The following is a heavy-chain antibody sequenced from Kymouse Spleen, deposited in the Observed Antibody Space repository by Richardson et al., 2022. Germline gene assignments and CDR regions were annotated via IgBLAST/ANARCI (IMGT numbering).Heavy chain of an antibody. CDR3: TTVVLRYFDWLLFLFDY. J-gene: IGHJ4*02. V-gene: IGHV3-15*01. Sequence: EVQLVESGGGLVKPGGSLRLSCAASGFTFSNAWMSWVRQAPGKGLEWVGRIKSKTDGGTTDYAAPVKGRFTISRDDSKNTLYLQMNSLKTEDTAVYYCTTVVLRYFDWLLFLFDYWGQGTLVTVSS. CDR2: IKSKTDGGTT. D-gene: IGHD3-9*01. CDR1: GFTFSNAW.